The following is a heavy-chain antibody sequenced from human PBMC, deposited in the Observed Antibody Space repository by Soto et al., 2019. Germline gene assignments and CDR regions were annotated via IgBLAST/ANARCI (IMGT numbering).Heavy chain of an antibody. CDR2: ISPDGSEE. CDR3: TRDLNHDTGP. J-gene: IGHJ5*02. D-gene: IGHD2-8*02. CDR1: EGKCGGYG. Sequence: GGPNRHRWAAVEGKCGGYGGTRVRQDPGKGLEGVANISPDGSEEYYVDSVKGRFTISRDNAKNSVYLQMNSLRGEDTALYYCTRDLNHDTGPWGQGTQVTVSS. V-gene: IGHV3-7*04.